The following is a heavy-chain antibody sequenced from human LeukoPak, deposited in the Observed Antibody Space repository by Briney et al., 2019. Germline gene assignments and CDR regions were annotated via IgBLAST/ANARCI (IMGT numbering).Heavy chain of an antibody. CDR1: GYIFSTYW. CDR3: ARLLRGSGSYTHYFDY. CDR2: IYPGDSDT. J-gene: IGHJ4*02. Sequence: GESLKISCKGSGYIFSTYWIGWVRQMPGKGLEWMGIIYPGDSDTRYSPSFQGQVTISADKSISTAYLQWSSLKTSDTAMYYCARLLRGSGSYTHYFDYWGQGTLVTVSS. D-gene: IGHD3-10*01. V-gene: IGHV5-51*01.